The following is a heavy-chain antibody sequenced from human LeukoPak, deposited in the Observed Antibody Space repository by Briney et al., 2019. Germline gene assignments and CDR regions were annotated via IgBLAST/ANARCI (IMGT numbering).Heavy chain of an antibody. CDR2: IYYSGST. Sequence: SETLSLTCTVSGGSISSYYWSWIRQPPGKGLEWIGYIYYSGSTNYNPSLKSRVTIPVDTSKNQFSLKLSSVTAADTAVYYCARGVEYDYVWGSYRPHPYYFDYWGQGTLVTVSS. CDR1: GGSISSYY. J-gene: IGHJ4*02. V-gene: IGHV4-59*08. D-gene: IGHD3-16*02. CDR3: ARGVEYDYVWGSYRPHPYYFDY.